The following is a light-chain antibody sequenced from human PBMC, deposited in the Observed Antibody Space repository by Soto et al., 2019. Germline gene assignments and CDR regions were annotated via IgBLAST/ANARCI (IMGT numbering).Light chain of an antibody. V-gene: IGKV1-5*03. J-gene: IGKJ1*01. CDR2: KAS. CDR3: QQYNSYSRT. CDR1: QSISSW. Sequence: DIQMTQSPSTLSASVGDRVTITCRASQSISSWLAWYQQKPGKAPKLLIYKASSLESGVPSRFSGSGSGTEFTLTISSLQPDDIATYYCQQYNSYSRTFGQGTKVEIK.